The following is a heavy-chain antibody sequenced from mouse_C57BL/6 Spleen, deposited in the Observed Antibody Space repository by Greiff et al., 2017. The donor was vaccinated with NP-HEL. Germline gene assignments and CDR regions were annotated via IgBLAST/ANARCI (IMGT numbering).Heavy chain of an antibody. V-gene: IGHV5-6*01. D-gene: IGHD1-1*01. Sequence: EVQVVESGGDLVKPGGSLKLSCAASGFTFSSYGMSWVRQTPDKRLEWVATISSGGSYTYYPDSVKGRFTISRDNAKNTLYLQMSSLKSEDTAMYYCARSYGLYAMDYWGQGTSVTVSS. CDR2: ISSGGSYT. CDR1: GFTFSSYG. CDR3: ARSYGLYAMDY. J-gene: IGHJ4*01.